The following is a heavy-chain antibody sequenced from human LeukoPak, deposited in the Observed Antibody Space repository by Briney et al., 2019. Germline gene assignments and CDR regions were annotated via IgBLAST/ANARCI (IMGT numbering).Heavy chain of an antibody. Sequence: GGSLRLSCAASGFTFSSYGMHWVRQAPGKGLEWVSAISGSGGSTYYADSVKGRFTISRDNSKNTLYLQMNSLRAEDTAVYYCAKWGDDFWSGYYGYWGQGTLVTVSS. V-gene: IGHV3-23*01. D-gene: IGHD3-3*01. CDR3: AKWGDDFWSGYYGY. CDR2: ISGSGGST. CDR1: GFTFSSYG. J-gene: IGHJ4*02.